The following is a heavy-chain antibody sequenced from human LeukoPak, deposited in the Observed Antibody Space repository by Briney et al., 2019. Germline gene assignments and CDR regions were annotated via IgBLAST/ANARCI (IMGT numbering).Heavy chain of an antibody. D-gene: IGHD3-10*01. CDR3: ARRLWFGELGRYWFDP. CDR1: GYSISSGYY. CDR2: IYHSGST. V-gene: IGHV4-38-2*01. J-gene: IGHJ5*02. Sequence: SETLSLTCAVSGYSISSGYYCGWIRQPPGKGLEWIGSIYHSGSTYYNPSLKSRVTISVDTSKNQFSLKLSSVTAADTAVYYCARRLWFGELGRYWFDPWGQGTLVTVSS.